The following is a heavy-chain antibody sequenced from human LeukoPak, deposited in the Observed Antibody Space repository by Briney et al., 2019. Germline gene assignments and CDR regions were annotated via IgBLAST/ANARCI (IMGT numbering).Heavy chain of an antibody. CDR3: ARDKYGGNSNAFDL. D-gene: IGHD4-23*01. J-gene: IGHJ3*01. CDR1: GFTFSNYW. CDR2: INSDGSST. V-gene: IGHV3-74*01. Sequence: QPGGSLRLSCAASGFTFSNYWMHWVRQAPGEGLVWVSRINSDGSSTYSADSVKGRFTISRDNAKNTLYLEMNSLRAEDTAMYYCARDKYGGNSNAFDLWGQGTMVTVSS.